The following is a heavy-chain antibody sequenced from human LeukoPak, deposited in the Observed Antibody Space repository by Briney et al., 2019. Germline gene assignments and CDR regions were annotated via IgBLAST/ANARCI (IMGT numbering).Heavy chain of an antibody. CDR3: VRDGAAPGWDYDY. CDR1: GFTFSSYG. CDR2: IWADGSTQ. Sequence: GSLRLSCAASGFTFSSYGMHWVRQAPGKGLEWVAVIWADGSTQYYGDSVKGRFTISRDNSKNTLFLQMNSLRAEDTALYYCVRDGAAPGWDYDYWGQGILVTVSS. V-gene: IGHV3-33*01. D-gene: IGHD6-13*01. J-gene: IGHJ4*02.